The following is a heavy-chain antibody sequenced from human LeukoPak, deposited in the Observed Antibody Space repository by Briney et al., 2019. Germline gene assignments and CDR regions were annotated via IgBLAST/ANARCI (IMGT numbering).Heavy chain of an antibody. V-gene: IGHV3-23*01. Sequence: QPGGSLRLSCAASGFTFSSYAMSWVRQAPGKGLEWVSAISGSGGSTYYADSVKGRFTISRDNSENTLYLQMNSLRAEDTAVYYCAWSRYYYDSSGYSAIFDYWGQGTLVTVSS. D-gene: IGHD3-22*01. J-gene: IGHJ4*02. CDR3: AWSRYYYDSSGYSAIFDY. CDR1: GFTFSSYA. CDR2: ISGSGGST.